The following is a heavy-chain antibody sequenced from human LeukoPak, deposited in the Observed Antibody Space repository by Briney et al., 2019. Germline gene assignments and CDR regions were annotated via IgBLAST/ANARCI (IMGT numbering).Heavy chain of an antibody. CDR3: ARGGRVLAASVDY. V-gene: IGHV1-46*04. CDR2: INPRGGSA. J-gene: IGHJ4*02. D-gene: IGHD4/OR15-4a*01. Sequence: PAASVKVSCKASGYTFTSYYMHWVRQAPGQGLEWMGIINPRGGSATFAQKLQGRVTMTRDTSTSTVYMELSSLRSEDTAVYYCARGGRVLAASVDYWGQGTLVTVSS. CDR1: GYTFTSYY.